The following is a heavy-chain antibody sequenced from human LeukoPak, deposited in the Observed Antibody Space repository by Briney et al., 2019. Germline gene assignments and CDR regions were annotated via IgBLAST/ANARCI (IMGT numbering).Heavy chain of an antibody. Sequence: GGSPRLSCAASGVTFSSHAMSWVRQTPGKRLEWVSGISADGANTLYADSVKGRFTISRDNSKNTLYLHMRSLRAEDAAMYFCVYYDSSGYYYGRLRYWGQGTPVTVSS. CDR2: ISADGANT. CDR3: VYYDSSGYYYGRLRY. CDR1: GVTFSSHA. V-gene: IGHV3-23*01. D-gene: IGHD3-22*01. J-gene: IGHJ4*02.